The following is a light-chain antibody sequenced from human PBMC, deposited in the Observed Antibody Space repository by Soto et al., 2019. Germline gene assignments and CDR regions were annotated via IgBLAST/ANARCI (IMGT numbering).Light chain of an antibody. J-gene: IGKJ1*01. CDR2: GAS. V-gene: IGKV3-15*01. Sequence: QSPAIPAVSSGESGTLSRRASHSVSSKLAWYQRKPGQAPRLLIYGASTRATGIPARFSGSGSGTEFTLTISSLQSEDFAIYYCQQYNNWPWTIGQGTNVDI. CDR3: QQYNNWPWT. CDR1: HSVSSK.